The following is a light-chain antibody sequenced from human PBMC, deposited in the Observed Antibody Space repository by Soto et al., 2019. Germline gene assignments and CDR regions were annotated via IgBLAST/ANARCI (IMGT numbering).Light chain of an antibody. CDR2: GAS. CDR1: QSVSSNY. Sequence: EIVVTQSPATLSLSPVERATLSCRGSQSVSSNYLAWYQQKPGQAPRLLIYGASSRATGIPDRFSGSGSGTDFTLTISRLEPEDFAVYYCQHYGSSPETFGQGTKVDI. CDR3: QHYGSSPET. V-gene: IGKV3-20*01. J-gene: IGKJ1*01.